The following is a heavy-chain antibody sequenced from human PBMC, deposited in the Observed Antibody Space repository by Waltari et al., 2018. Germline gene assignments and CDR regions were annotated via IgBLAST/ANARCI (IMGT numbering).Heavy chain of an antibody. CDR2: IYYTGST. CDR1: GGSLYSYY. J-gene: IGHJ4*02. V-gene: IGHV4-59*08. CDR3: ARHRYGGDSIFDK. Sequence: QVQLQESGPGLVKPSETLSLTCTVSGGSLYSYYWSWLRQPPGKRLELIGFIYYTGSTNYSPSLKSRVTTSLDTSRNQVSLRLTSVTAADTAVYYCARHRYGGDSIFDKWGQGALVTVSS. D-gene: IGHD2-21*02.